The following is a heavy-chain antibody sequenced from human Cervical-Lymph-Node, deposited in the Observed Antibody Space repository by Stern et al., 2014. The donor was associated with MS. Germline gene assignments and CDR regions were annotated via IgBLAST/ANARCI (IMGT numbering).Heavy chain of an antibody. CDR1: GYTLTDSY. Sequence: VPLVESGAEVKKPGASVKVSCKASGYTLTDSYMHWVRQAPGQGPEWMDWINPNSDGTKYAQKFQGRVTMTRDTSINTAYMELSSLTSDDTAVYYCARGRTNWFDPWGQGTRVTVSS. D-gene: IGHD1-14*01. J-gene: IGHJ5*02. CDR2: INPNSDGT. CDR3: ARGRTNWFDP. V-gene: IGHV1-2*02.